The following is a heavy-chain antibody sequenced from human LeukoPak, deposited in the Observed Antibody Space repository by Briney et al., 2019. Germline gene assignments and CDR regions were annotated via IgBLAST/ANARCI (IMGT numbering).Heavy chain of an antibody. CDR2: INPNSGGT. D-gene: IGHD6-13*01. Sequence: ASVKVSRKASGYTFTGYYMHWVRQAPGQGLEWMGWINPNSGGTNYAQKFQGRVTMTRDTSISTAYMELSRLRSDDTAVYYCARLFSSWYEEGRYYYYYGMDVWGQGTTVTVSS. CDR1: GYTFTGYY. CDR3: ARLFSSWYEEGRYYYYYGMDV. J-gene: IGHJ6*02. V-gene: IGHV1-2*02.